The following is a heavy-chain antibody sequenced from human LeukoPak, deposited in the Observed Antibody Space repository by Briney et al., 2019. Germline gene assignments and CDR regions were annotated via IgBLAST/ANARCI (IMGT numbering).Heavy chain of an antibody. D-gene: IGHD1-26*01. V-gene: IGHV1-2*02. CDR3: AKDRGGLAAGAVNP. CDR2: INPNSGDT. CDR1: GYTFTAYY. Sequence: ASVKVSCKASGYTFTAYYLHWVRQTPGQRLEWMGWINPNSGDTNYAQKFQGRVTLTRDTSILTAYMDLSRLTSDDTAVYFRAKDRGGLAAGAVNPWGQGTLVTVSS. J-gene: IGHJ5*02.